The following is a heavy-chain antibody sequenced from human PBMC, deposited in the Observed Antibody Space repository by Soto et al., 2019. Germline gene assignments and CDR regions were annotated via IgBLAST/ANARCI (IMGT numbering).Heavy chain of an antibody. CDR1: GFIFKDFA. V-gene: IGHV3-23*01. J-gene: IGHJ5*02. D-gene: IGHD3-3*01. Sequence: EVQLFESGGGLVEPGESLRLSCAASGFIFKDFAMSWVRQAPGKGLEWGATITTSDDITYSADSVRGRFTISRDNSANTLFLQMSSLRGDDTATYYGTKGDSSGDFDPASGYATPDHWGQGTLVTVSS. CDR2: ITTSDDIT. CDR3: TKGDSSGDFDPASGYATPDH.